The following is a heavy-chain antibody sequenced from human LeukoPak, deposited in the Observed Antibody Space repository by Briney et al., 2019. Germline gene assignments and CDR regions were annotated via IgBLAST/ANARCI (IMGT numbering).Heavy chain of an antibody. J-gene: IGHJ4*02. V-gene: IGHV3-23*01. CDR3: AKVRHPVVVTAIEYYFDY. Sequence: GGSLRLSCAASGFTFSSYAMSWVRQAPGKGLEWVSAISGSGGSTYYADSVKGRFTISRDNSKNTLYLQMNSLRAEDTAVYYCAKVRHPVVVTAIEYYFDYWGQGTLVTVSS. CDR2: ISGSGGST. D-gene: IGHD2-21*02. CDR1: GFTFSSYA.